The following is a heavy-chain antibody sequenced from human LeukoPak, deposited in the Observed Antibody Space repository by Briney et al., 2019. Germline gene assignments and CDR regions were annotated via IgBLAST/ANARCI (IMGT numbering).Heavy chain of an antibody. D-gene: IGHD5-12*01. Sequence: SETLSLTCTVSGYSISSGYYWGWIRQPPGKGLEWIGSIYHSGSTYYNPSLKSRVTISVDTSKNQYSLKLSSVTAADTAVYYCAIRRGYSGYDASFFDYWGQGTLVTVSS. CDR1: GYSISSGYY. CDR3: AIRRGYSGYDASFFDY. J-gene: IGHJ4*02. V-gene: IGHV4-38-2*02. CDR2: IYHSGST.